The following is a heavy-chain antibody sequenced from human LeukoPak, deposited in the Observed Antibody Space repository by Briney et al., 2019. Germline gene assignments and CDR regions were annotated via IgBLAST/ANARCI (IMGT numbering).Heavy chain of an antibody. D-gene: IGHD2-15*01. V-gene: IGHV1-2*02. J-gene: IGHJ4*02. Sequence: ASVKVSCKASGYTFTSYYMHWVRQAPGQGLEWMGWINPNSGGTNYAQKFQGRVTMTRDTSISTAYMELSRLRSDDTAVYYCARPIFYCSGGSCYFDYWGQGTLVTVSS. CDR3: ARPIFYCSGGSCYFDY. CDR2: INPNSGGT. CDR1: GYTFTSYY.